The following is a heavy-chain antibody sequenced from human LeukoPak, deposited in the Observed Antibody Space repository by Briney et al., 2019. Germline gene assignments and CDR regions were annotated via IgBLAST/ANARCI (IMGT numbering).Heavy chain of an antibody. J-gene: IGHJ6*02. Sequence: PGGSLRLSCAASGFTFSNAWMNWVRQAPGKGLEWVGRIKSKTDGGTTDYAAPAKGRFTISRDDSKNTLYLQMNSLKTEDTAVYYCTTRYDSSGYYWFYYYGMDVWGQGTTVTVSS. D-gene: IGHD3-22*01. CDR2: IKSKTDGGTT. CDR3: TTRYDSSGYYWFYYYGMDV. CDR1: GFTFSNAW. V-gene: IGHV3-15*07.